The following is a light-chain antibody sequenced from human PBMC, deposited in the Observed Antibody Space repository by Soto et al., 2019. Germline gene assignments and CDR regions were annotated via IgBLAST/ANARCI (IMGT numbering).Light chain of an antibody. V-gene: IGKV4-1*01. J-gene: IGKJ4*01. CDR2: WAS. Sequence: DIVLTQSPDSLAVSLGERATINCKSSQSVLYSSNNKNYLAWYQQKPGQPPKLLIYWASTREFGVPDRFSGSGSGQDFTLTISSLQAEDVAVYYCQQYYSTPLTFGGGTKVEIK. CDR1: QSVLYSSNNKNY. CDR3: QQYYSTPLT.